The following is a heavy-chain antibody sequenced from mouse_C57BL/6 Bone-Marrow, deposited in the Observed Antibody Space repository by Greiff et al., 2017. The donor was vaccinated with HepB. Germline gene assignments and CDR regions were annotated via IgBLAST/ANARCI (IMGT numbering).Heavy chain of an antibody. Sequence: EVQLQQSGPELVKPGASVKISCKASGYTFTDYYMNWVKQSHGKSLEWIGDINPNNGGTSYNQKFKGKATLTVDKSSSTAYMELRSLTSEDSAVYYCARDLEYYFDYWGQGTTLTVSS. CDR2: INPNNGGT. CDR1: GYTFTDYY. J-gene: IGHJ2*01. CDR3: ARDLEYYFDY. V-gene: IGHV1-26*01.